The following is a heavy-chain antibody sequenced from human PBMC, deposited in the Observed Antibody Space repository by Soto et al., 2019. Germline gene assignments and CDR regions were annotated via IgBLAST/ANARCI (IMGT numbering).Heavy chain of an antibody. CDR2: IYHSGST. D-gene: IGHD1-26*01. CDR1: GGSISSGGYS. CDR3: AAGGGLPRYY. V-gene: IGHV4-30-2*01. Sequence: QLQLQESGSGLVKPSQTLSLTCAVSGGSISSGGYSWSWIRQPPGKGLEWIGYIYHSGSTYYNPSLQRRVTISVDRSKNQFSPQLSSVAAADTAVYCCAAGGGLPRYYWRQGTLVRVSS. J-gene: IGHJ4*02.